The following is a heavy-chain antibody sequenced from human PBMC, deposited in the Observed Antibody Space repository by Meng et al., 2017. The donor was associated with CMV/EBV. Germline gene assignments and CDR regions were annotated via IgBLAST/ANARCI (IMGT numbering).Heavy chain of an antibody. CDR3: AKTTEYSYGYFDY. Sequence: AASGFTVSNYGMHWVRQAPGKGLEWVALIAYDGNNKKYADSVKGRFTISRDNSKNTLYLQMNSLRAEDTAVYYCAKTTEYSYGYFDYWGQGTLVTVSS. V-gene: IGHV3-30*18. CDR1: GFTVSNYG. J-gene: IGHJ4*02. D-gene: IGHD5-18*01. CDR2: IAYDGNNK.